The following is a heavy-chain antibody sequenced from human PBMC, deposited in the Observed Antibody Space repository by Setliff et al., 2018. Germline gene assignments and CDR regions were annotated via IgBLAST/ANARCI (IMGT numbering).Heavy chain of an antibody. CDR2: IIPVLGMT. D-gene: IGHD2-21*01. CDR3: ATGNCGGDCYGAWFDP. Sequence: SVKVSCKASGDPFNAYGVSWVRQAPGQGLEWMGAIIPVLGMTDYAQKFQGRLTITADQSTTTVHMELSSPRSEDTAVYYCATGNCGGDCYGAWFDPWGQGTLVTVSS. V-gene: IGHV1-69*10. J-gene: IGHJ5*02. CDR1: GDPFNAYG.